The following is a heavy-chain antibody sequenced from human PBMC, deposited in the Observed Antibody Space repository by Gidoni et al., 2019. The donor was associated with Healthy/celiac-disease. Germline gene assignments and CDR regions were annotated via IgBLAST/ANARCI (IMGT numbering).Heavy chain of an antibody. CDR2: IYHSGST. Sequence: QVQLQESGPGLVKPSGTLSLTCAVSGGSISSSNWWSWVRQPPGKGLEWIGEIYHSGSTNYNPSLKSRVTISVDKSKNQFSLKLSSVTAADTAVYYCARVRDYNILTGYYEGDAFDIWGQGTMVTVSS. D-gene: IGHD3-9*01. V-gene: IGHV4-4*02. CDR1: GGSISSSNW. CDR3: ARVRDYNILTGYYEGDAFDI. J-gene: IGHJ3*02.